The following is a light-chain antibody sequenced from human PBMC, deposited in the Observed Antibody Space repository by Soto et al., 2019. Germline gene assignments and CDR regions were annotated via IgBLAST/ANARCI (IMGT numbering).Light chain of an antibody. J-gene: IGKJ2*01. CDR3: QQYSTWPPRYT. Sequence: EIVMTQSPATLSVSPGGRATLSCRASQSVSSYLAWHQQRPGQPPRLLIYRASTRATGVPARFSGSGSGTEFSLTISSLQSEDFALYYCQQYSTWPPRYTFDQGTKLEI. CDR1: QSVSSY. V-gene: IGKV3-15*01. CDR2: RAS.